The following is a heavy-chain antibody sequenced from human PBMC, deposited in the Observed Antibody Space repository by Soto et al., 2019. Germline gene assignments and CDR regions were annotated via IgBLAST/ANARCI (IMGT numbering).Heavy chain of an antibody. Sequence: EVQLLESGGGLVQPGGSLRLSCAASGFTFSSYAMSWVRQAPGKGLEWVSAISGSGGSTYYADSVKGRFTISRDNSKNSLYLQMSSLRAEDTAVYYCANPPQRYCSGGSCLVFFDYWGQGTLVTVSS. CDR3: ANPPQRYCSGGSCLVFFDY. D-gene: IGHD2-15*01. V-gene: IGHV3-23*01. CDR2: ISGSGGST. CDR1: GFTFSSYA. J-gene: IGHJ4*02.